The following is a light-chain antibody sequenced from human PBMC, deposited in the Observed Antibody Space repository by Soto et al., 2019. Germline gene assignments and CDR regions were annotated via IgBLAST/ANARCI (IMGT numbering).Light chain of an antibody. CDR3: CSYAGSYTVV. CDR1: SSDVGGYHY. Sequence: QSALTQPRSVSGSPGQSVTISCTGTSSDVGGYHYVSWYQQHPGKAPKLMIYDVSKRPSGVPDRFSGSKSGNTASLTISGRQAEDDADYYCCSYAGSYTVVFGGGTKLTVL. V-gene: IGLV2-11*01. CDR2: DVS. J-gene: IGLJ2*01.